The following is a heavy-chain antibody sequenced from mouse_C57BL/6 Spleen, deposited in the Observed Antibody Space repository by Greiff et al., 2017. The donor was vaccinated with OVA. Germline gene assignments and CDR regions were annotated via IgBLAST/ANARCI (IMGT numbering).Heavy chain of an antibody. CDR2: ISDGGSYT. CDR1: GFTFSSYA. D-gene: IGHD1-1*01. J-gene: IGHJ2*01. Sequence: EVKLVESGGGLVKPGGSLKLSCAASGFTFSSYAMSWVRQTPEKRLEWVATISDGGSYTYYPDNVKGRFTISRDNAKNNLYLQMSHLKSEDTAMYYCARDGGTTSYYFDDWGQGTTLTVSS. CDR3: ARDGGTTSYYFDD. V-gene: IGHV5-4*01.